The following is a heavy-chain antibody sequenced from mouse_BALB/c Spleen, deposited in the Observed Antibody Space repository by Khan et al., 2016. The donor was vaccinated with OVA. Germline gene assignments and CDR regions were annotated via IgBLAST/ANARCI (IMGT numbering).Heavy chain of an antibody. D-gene: IGHD1-1*01. J-gene: IGHJ4*01. Sequence: DLVKPGASVKLSCKASGYTFTSYWINWIKQRPGQGLEWIGRISPGSGTPYYTEMFKGKATLTVDTSSSTAYIQLSSLSSEDSAVYFCARENYYGSSHYAMDYWGQGTSVTVSA. CDR2: ISPGSGTP. V-gene: IGHV1S41*01. CDR1: GYTFTSYW. CDR3: ARENYYGSSHYAMDY.